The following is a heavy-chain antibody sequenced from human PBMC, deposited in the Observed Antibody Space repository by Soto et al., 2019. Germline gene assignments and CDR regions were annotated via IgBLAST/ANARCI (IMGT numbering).Heavy chain of an antibody. V-gene: IGHV1-8*01. CDR1: GYTFTSYD. CDR2: MNPNSGNT. D-gene: IGHD3-10*01. CDR3: ARGTYYYGSGSSNWFDP. J-gene: IGHJ5*02. Sequence: ASVKVSCKASGYTFTSYDINWVRQATGQGLEWMGWMNPNSGNTGYAQKFQGRVTMTRNTSISTAYMELSSLGSEDTAVYYCARGTYYYGSGSSNWFDPWGQGTLVTVSS.